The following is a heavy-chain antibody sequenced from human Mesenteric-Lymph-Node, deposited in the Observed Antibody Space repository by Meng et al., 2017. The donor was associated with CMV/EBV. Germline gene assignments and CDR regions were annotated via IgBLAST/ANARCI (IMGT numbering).Heavy chain of an antibody. Sequence: ASVKVSCKTSGYTFTNSFFHWVRQAPGQGLEWMTRINPFDDSITYAQKFQGRVTMTRDTSTTTVYLELSSLRSEDTAVYYCARVSPYSSSSHGMDVWGQGTTVTVSS. D-gene: IGHD6-6*01. V-gene: IGHV1-46*01. CDR2: INPFDDSI. CDR1: GYTFTNSF. CDR3: ARVSPYSSSSHGMDV. J-gene: IGHJ6*02.